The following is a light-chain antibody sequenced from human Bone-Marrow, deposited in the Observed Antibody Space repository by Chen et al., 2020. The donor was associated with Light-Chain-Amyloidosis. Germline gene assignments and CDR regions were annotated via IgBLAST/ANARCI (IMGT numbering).Light chain of an antibody. V-gene: IGLV3-25*03. Sequence: SYELTQPPSVSVSTGQTARITCSGDDLPTKYAYWYQQKPGQAPVLVIHRDTERPSGISERFSGSSSGTTATLTISEVQAEDEADYHCQSADSSGTYEVIFGGGTKLTVL. J-gene: IGLJ2*01. CDR2: RDT. CDR1: DLPTKY. CDR3: QSADSSGTYEVI.